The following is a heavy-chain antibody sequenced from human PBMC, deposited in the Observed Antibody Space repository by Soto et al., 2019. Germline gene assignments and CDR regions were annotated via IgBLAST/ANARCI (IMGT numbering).Heavy chain of an antibody. CDR3: ARYQPYSTGYYYFDP. J-gene: IGHJ4*02. CDR2: ISGYNGHT. D-gene: IGHD6-19*01. Sequence: QVQLVQSGAEVKKPGASVKVSCKTSGYNFTTYGVSWVRQAPGQGLEWMGWISGYNGHTNYAQTFQGRVTMTTDTSTTTAYMELRSLRSDDTAVYYCARYQPYSTGYYYFDPWGQGTLAIVTS. CDR1: GYNFTTYG. V-gene: IGHV1-18*01.